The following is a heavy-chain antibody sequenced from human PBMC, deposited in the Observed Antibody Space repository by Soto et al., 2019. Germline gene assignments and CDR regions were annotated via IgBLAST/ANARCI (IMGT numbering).Heavy chain of an antibody. CDR2: IYYSGST. CDR3: ARRATRAVYDSSGYYFGRNNWFDP. V-gene: IGHV4-59*08. J-gene: IGHJ5*02. D-gene: IGHD3-22*01. CDR1: GGSISSYY. Sequence: SETLSLTCTVSGGSISSYYWSWIRQPPGKGLEWIGYIYYSGSTNYNPSLKSRVTTSVDTSKNQFSLKLSSVTAADTAVYYCARRATRAVYDSSGYYFGRNNWFDPWGQGTLVTVSS.